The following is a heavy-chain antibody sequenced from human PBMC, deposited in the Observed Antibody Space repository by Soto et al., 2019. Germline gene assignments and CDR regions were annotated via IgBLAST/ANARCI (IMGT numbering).Heavy chain of an antibody. Sequence: GGSLRLSCAASGFTFSTYAMSWVRQAPGKGLEWVSAISGSGDSTYYADSVKGRFTIPKDHSKNTLYLQMNSLRAEDTAVYYCAKDRWAYYFDYWGQGTLVTVSS. J-gene: IGHJ4*02. D-gene: IGHD1-26*01. CDR3: AKDRWAYYFDY. CDR2: ISGSGDST. V-gene: IGHV3-23*01. CDR1: GFTFSTYA.